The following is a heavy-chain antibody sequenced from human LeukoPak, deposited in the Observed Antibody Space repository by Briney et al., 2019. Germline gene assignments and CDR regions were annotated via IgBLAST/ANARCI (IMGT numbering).Heavy chain of an antibody. V-gene: IGHV4-39*07. D-gene: IGHD4-17*01. J-gene: IGHJ4*02. Sequence: SETLSLTCTVSGGSISSSSYYWGWIRQPPGKGLEWIGSIYYSGGTYYNPSLKSRVTISVDTSKNQFSLKLSSVTAADTAVYYCAKDRPYGDYDVSFDYWGQGTLVTVSS. CDR1: GGSISSSSYY. CDR2: IYYSGGT. CDR3: AKDRPYGDYDVSFDY.